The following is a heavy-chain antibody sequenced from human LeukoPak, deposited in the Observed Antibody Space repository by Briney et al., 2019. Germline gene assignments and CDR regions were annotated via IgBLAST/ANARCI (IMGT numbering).Heavy chain of an antibody. D-gene: IGHD6-19*01. V-gene: IGHV3-64*01. J-gene: IGHJ2*01. Sequence: PGGSLRLSCAASGFTVSSNYMSWVRQAPGKELEYVSAISSNGGSIHYANSVKGRFTISRDNSKNTLYLQMDSLRAEDMAVYYCARDTCGCGSGWHLYWYFDLWGRGTLVTVSS. CDR3: ARDTCGCGSGWHLYWYFDL. CDR1: GFTVSSNY. CDR2: ISSNGGSI.